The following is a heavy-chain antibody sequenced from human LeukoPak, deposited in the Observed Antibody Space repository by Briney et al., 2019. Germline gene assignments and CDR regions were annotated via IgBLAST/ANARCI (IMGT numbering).Heavy chain of an antibody. Sequence: PGGSLRLPCAASGFMFGDYAMHWARQAPGKGLEWVAGIHYNSGHSGYADSVKGRFTISRDNARNSLYLQMNSLRAEDTAVYYCARDRLGYFDYWGQGTLVTVSS. J-gene: IGHJ4*02. D-gene: IGHD3-9*01. CDR3: ARDRLGYFDY. CDR1: GFMFGDYA. V-gene: IGHV3-9*01. CDR2: IHYNSGHS.